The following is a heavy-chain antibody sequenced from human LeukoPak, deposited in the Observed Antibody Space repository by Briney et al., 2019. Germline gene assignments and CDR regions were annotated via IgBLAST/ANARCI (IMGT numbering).Heavy chain of an antibody. D-gene: IGHD2-2*01. V-gene: IGHV3-23*01. CDR3: AKSTSIVVVPAALDY. Sequence: GSLRLSCAASGFTFSSYAMSWVRQAPGKGLEWVSAISGSGGSTYYADSVKGRFTISRDNSKNTLYLQMNSLRAEDTAVYYCAKSTSIVVVPAALDYWGQGPWSPSPQ. CDR2: ISGSGGST. J-gene: IGHJ4*02. CDR1: GFTFSSYA.